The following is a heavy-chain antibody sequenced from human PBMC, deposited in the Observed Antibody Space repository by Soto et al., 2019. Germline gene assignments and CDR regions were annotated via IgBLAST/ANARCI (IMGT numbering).Heavy chain of an antibody. V-gene: IGHV3-7*01. Sequence: EVQLVESGGGLVQPGRSLRLSCAASGFTFSTYYMNWVRQAPGKGLEWVANIKQDGSEKYYVDSVKGRFTISRDNSENSLYLQMNSLRDEDTAVYFCARDRGYCSGGTCYSVLDYWGQGTLVTVSS. J-gene: IGHJ4*02. CDR3: ARDRGYCSGGTCYSVLDY. CDR1: GFTFSTYY. CDR2: IKQDGSEK. D-gene: IGHD2-15*01.